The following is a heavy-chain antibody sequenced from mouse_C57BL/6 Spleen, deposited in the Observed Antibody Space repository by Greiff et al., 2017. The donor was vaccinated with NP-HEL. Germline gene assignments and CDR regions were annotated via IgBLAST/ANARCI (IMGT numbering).Heavy chain of an antibody. CDR2: ILPGSGST. CDR1: GYTFTGYW. D-gene: IGHD1-1*01. CDR3: ARTPITTVVARGYFDV. V-gene: IGHV1-9*01. J-gene: IGHJ1*03. Sequence: VQLVESGAELMKPGASVKLSCKATGYTFTGYWIEWVKQRPGHGLEWIGEILPGSGSTNYNEKFKGKATFTADTSSNTAYMQLSSLTTEDSAIYYCARTPITTVVARGYFDVWGTGTTVTVSS.